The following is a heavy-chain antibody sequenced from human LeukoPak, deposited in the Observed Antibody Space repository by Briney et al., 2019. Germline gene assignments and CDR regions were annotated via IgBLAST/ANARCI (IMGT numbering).Heavy chain of an antibody. D-gene: IGHD3-22*01. Sequence: TSETLSLTCTVSGGSISSSSYYWGWIRQPPGKGLEWIGSIYYSGSTYYNPSLKSRVTISVDTSKNQFSLKLSSVTAADTAVYYCARDTEDYYDSSGYGYWGQGTLVTVSS. CDR1: GGSISSSSYY. V-gene: IGHV4-39*07. CDR3: ARDTEDYYDSSGYGY. J-gene: IGHJ4*02. CDR2: IYYSGST.